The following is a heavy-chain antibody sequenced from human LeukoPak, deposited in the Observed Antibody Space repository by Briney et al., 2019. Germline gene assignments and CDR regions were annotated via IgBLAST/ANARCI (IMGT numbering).Heavy chain of an antibody. J-gene: IGHJ4*02. V-gene: IGHV4-59*11. CDR2: IYYSGTI. D-gene: IGHD5-18*01. CDR3: ARDTAISF. Sequence: SETLSLTCTVSGGSISSHYWSWLRQPPGKGLEWIGNIYYSGTINYNPSLKSRVTMSIDTSKNQFSLKLSSVTAADTAVYYCARDTAISFWGQGILVTVSS. CDR1: GGSISSHY.